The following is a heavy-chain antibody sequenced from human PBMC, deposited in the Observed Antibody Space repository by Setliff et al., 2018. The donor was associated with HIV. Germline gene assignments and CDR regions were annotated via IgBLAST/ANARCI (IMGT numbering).Heavy chain of an antibody. V-gene: IGHV3-21*01. CDR3: ARDDIGYCTGGSCSLFDF. Sequence: GGSLRLSCAASGFTFSNYIMNWVRQAPGKGLEWVSSISSSSSYIYYADSVKGRFTISSDNAKNSLYLQMNSLRAEDTAVYYCARDDIGYCTGGSCSLFDFWGQGTPVTVSS. CDR2: ISSSSSYI. J-gene: IGHJ4*02. D-gene: IGHD2-15*01. CDR1: GFTFSNYI.